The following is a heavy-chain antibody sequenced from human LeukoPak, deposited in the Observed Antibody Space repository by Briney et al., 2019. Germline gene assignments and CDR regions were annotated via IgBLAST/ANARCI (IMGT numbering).Heavy chain of an antibody. CDR3: ATSALITGF. CDR2: LKSKYDGETT. Sequence: GGSLRLSCVASGFTFSDAWMSWVRQSPGRGLEWVGRLKSKYDGETTDYAAPVKGRFTISRDDSKNTVYLQMNSLKTEDTAFYYCATSALITGFWGRGALVIVSS. J-gene: IGHJ4*02. V-gene: IGHV3-15*01. D-gene: IGHD3-16*01. CDR1: GFTFSDAW.